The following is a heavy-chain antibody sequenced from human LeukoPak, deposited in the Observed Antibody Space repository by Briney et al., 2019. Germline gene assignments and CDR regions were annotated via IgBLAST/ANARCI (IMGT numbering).Heavy chain of an antibody. CDR1: GFTFSSYG. D-gene: IGHD3-22*01. V-gene: IGHV3-30*18. J-gene: IGHJ4*02. CDR2: ISYDGSNK. CDR3: AKAGGSSGYYLDY. Sequence: GGSLRLSCAASGFTFSSYGMHWVRQAPGKGLEWVAVISYDGSNKYYADSVKGRFTISRDNSKNTLYLQMNSLRAEDTAVYYCAKAGGSSGYYLDYWGQGTLVTVSS.